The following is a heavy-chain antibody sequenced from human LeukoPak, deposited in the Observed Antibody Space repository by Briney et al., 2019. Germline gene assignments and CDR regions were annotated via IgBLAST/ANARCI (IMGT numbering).Heavy chain of an antibody. CDR2: VYTSGST. D-gene: IGHD1-26*01. CDR3: ARAWSTSGSNIDY. V-gene: IGHV4-4*07. Sequence: SETLSLTRTVSGGSISSYYWSWIRQPAGKGLEWIGRVYTSGSTNYNPSLNSRVTMSVDTSKNQFSLRLSSVTAADTAVYYCARAWSTSGSNIDYWGQGILVTVSS. J-gene: IGHJ4*02. CDR1: GGSISSYY.